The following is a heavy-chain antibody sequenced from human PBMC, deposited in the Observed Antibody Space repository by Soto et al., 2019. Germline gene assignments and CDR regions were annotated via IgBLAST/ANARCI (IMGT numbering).Heavy chain of an antibody. CDR1: GGTFSSYT. J-gene: IGHJ4*02. Sequence: ASVKVSCKASGGTFSSYTISWVRQAPGQGLEWMGRIIPILGIANNAQKFQGRVTITADKSTSTAYMELSSLRSEDTAVYYCASTIAVAGSSSRPFDYWGQGTLVTVSS. CDR2: IIPILGIA. D-gene: IGHD6-19*01. V-gene: IGHV1-69*02. CDR3: ASTIAVAGSSSRPFDY.